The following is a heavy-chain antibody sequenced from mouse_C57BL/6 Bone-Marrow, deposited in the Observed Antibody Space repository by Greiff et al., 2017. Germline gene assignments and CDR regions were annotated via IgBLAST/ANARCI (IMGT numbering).Heavy chain of an antibody. CDR1: GYTFTGYW. Sequence: VQLQQSGAELMKPGASVKLSCKATGYTFTGYWIEWVKQRPGHGLEWIGEILPGSGSTNYNEKFKGKATFTADTSSNTAYMQLSNLTTEDSAIYDSAKEDLDYAMDYWGQGTSVTVSS. D-gene: IGHD5-1*01. CDR2: ILPGSGST. CDR3: AKEDLDYAMDY. V-gene: IGHV1-9*01. J-gene: IGHJ4*01.